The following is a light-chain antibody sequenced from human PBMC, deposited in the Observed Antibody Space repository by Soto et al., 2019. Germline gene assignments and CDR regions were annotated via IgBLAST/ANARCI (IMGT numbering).Light chain of an antibody. CDR2: AVS. CDR1: EGLVYGDGNTY. CDR3: MQGTHSPFT. Sequence: DVVLTQSPLFLSATLGQPASISCRSSEGLVYGDGNTYLSWFQRRPGHAPRRLIYAVSDRDSGVPDRFSGSGSGTDFTLRISRVEAEDVGVYFCMQGTHSPFTFGQGTKLEIK. V-gene: IGKV2-30*01. J-gene: IGKJ2*01.